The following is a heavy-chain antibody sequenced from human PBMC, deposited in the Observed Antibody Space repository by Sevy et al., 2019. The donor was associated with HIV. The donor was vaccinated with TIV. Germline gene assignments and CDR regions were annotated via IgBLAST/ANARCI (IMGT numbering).Heavy chain of an antibody. CDR3: VRFLKGDYTNYFDS. CDR1: GFSLNTSGVG. J-gene: IGHJ4*02. D-gene: IGHD4-4*01. Sequence: SGPTLVKPAQTLTLTCSFSGFSLNTSGVGVGWIRLPPGKALEWLALIFWDDEKRYSPPLKNRLTITKDTSKNQVVLTMTNMDPVDTATYYCVRFLKGDYTNYFDSWDQGSLVTVSS. V-gene: IGHV2-5*02. CDR2: IFWDDEK.